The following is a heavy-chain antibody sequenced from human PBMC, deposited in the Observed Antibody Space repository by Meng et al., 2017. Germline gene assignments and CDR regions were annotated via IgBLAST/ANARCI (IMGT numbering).Heavy chain of an antibody. J-gene: IGHJ4*02. D-gene: IGHD1-1*01. CDR3: LDEAPRSDY. CDR1: GFTFNNYW. CDR2: ISGDGSIT. V-gene: IGHV3-74*01. Sequence: QPVGSGGGLVQPGGSLRLSCAASGFTFNNYWMHWARQVPGKGLVWASRISGDGSITNYADSVKGRFTISRDNAKNTLYLQMNSLRPEDTAVYYCLDEAPRSDYWGQGSLVTVSS.